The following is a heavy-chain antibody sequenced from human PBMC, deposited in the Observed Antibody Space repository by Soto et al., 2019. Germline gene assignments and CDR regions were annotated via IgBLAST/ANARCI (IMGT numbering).Heavy chain of an antibody. J-gene: IGHJ4*02. Sequence: ASVKVSCKVSGYTLTELSMHWVRQAPGKGLEWMGWISAYNGNTNYAQKFQGRVTMTWDTSTSTVYMELNSLRSEDTAVYYCARVATYDSSGYYGPFDYWGQGTLVTVSS. CDR3: ARVATYDSSGYYGPFDY. D-gene: IGHD3-22*01. CDR1: GYTLTELS. CDR2: ISAYNGNT. V-gene: IGHV1-24*01.